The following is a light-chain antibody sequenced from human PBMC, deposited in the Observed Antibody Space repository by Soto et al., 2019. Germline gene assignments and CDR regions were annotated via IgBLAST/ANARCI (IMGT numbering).Light chain of an antibody. CDR1: TGAVTSGHY. J-gene: IGLJ1*01. Sequence: QAVVTQEPSLTVSPGGTVTLTCGSSTGAVTSGHYPYWFQQKPGQAPRTLIYDASNKHSWTPARFSGSLLGGKAALTLSGAQPGEEADYYCLVSYSGSYVFGTGTKVTVL. CDR2: DAS. V-gene: IGLV7-46*01. CDR3: LVSYSGSYV.